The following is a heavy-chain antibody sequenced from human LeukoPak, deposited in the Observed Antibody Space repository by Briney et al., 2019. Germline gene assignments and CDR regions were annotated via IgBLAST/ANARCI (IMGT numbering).Heavy chain of an antibody. V-gene: IGHV4-59*08. J-gene: IGHJ4*02. CDR3: ARRLWFGELDY. CDR2: IYYSGST. D-gene: IGHD3-10*01. CDR1: GGSISSHY. Sequence: SETLSLTCTVSGGSISSHYWSWIRQPPGKGLEWIGYIYYSGSTNYNPSLKSRVTISVDTSKNQFSLKLSSVTAADTAVYYCARRLWFGELDYWGQGTLVTVSS.